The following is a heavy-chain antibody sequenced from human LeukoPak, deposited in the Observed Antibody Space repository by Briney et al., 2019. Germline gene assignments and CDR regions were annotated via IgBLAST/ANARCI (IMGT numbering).Heavy chain of an antibody. CDR1: GFTFSSYA. CDR3: ARVATMVRGAIIGSFDY. J-gene: IGHJ4*02. Sequence: PGRSLRLSCAASGFTFSSYAMHWVRQAPGKGLEWVAIISYDGGYKSNADSVKGRFTISRDNSKNTLYLQMNSLRAEDTAVYYCARVATMVRGAIIGSFDYWGQGTLVTVSS. CDR2: ISYDGGYK. D-gene: IGHD3-10*01. V-gene: IGHV3-30*04.